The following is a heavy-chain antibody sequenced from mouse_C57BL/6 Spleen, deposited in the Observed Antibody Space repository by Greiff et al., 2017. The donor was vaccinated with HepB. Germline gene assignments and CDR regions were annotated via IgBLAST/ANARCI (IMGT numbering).Heavy chain of an antibody. J-gene: IGHJ2*01. D-gene: IGHD3-2*02. Sequence: QVQLQQPGAELVRPGSSVKLSCKASGYTFTSYWMDWVKQRPGQGLEWIGNIYPSDSETHYNQKFKDKATLTVDKSSSTAYMQRSSLTSVDSAVYVCARVEAQAGFDNCGQGTPLTVSS. V-gene: IGHV1-61*01. CDR2: IYPSDSET. CDR3: ARVEAQAGFDN. CDR1: GYTFTSYW.